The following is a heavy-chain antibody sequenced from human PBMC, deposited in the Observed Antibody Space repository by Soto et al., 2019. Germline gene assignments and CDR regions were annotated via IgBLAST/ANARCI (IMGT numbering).Heavy chain of an antibody. Sequence: QVQLQQWGAGLLRPSETLSLTCGVSRGSFNGYYWNWIRQSPGKGLEWIGEIDHTASTNYNVSLKSRVTLSVDTSKHQFSLRLSSVTAADTAVYFCARGGRWLARGSVDIWGQGTMVTVSS. CDR1: RGSFNGYY. CDR2: IDHTAST. J-gene: IGHJ3*02. V-gene: IGHV4-34*01. D-gene: IGHD5-12*01. CDR3: ARGGRWLARGSVDI.